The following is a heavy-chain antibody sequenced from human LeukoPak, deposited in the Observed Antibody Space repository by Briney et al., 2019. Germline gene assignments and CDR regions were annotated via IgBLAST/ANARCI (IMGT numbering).Heavy chain of an antibody. J-gene: IGHJ4*02. Sequence: SETLSLTCTVSGGSIRDYYWSWIRQPPGKGLEWIGEINHSGSTNYNPSLKSRVTISVDTSKNQFSLKLSSVTAEDTAVYYCARRYFDYWGQGTLVTVSS. CDR1: GGSIRDYY. CDR3: ARRYFDY. CDR2: INHSGST. V-gene: IGHV4-34*01.